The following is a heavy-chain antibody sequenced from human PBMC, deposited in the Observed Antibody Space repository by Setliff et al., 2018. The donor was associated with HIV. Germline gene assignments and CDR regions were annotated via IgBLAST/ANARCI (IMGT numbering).Heavy chain of an antibody. Sequence: GGSLRLSCAASGFIFSSYSMNWVRQAPGKGLEWVSYISSSSSSIYHADSVKGRFTVSKDNAKNTLYLQMNRLRAEDTAVYYCVRGPQFRPHWGQGTLVTVSS. CDR2: ISSSSSSI. J-gene: IGHJ4*02. V-gene: IGHV3-48*04. CDR1: GFIFSSYS. CDR3: VRGPQFRPH.